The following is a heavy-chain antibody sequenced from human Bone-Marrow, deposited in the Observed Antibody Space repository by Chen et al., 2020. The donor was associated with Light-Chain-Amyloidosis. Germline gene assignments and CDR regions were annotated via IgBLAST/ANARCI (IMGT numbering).Heavy chain of an antibody. D-gene: IGHD3-9*01. CDR3: AKDISYDDILPGYPADAFDI. CDR2: ISGSGGSR. V-gene: IGHV3-23*01. Sequence: GFAFSSYAMSWVRQAPGKGLVWVSTISGSGGSRYYGDSVKGRLTISRDNSKNALFLQMNSLRAEDTAVYYCAKDISYDDILPGYPADAFDIWGQGTMVAVSS. J-gene: IGHJ3*02. CDR1: GFAFSSYA.